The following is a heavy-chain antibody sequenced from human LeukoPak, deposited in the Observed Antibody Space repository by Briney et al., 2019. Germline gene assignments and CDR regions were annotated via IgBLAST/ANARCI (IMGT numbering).Heavy chain of an antibody. CDR2: IWYDGSNK. J-gene: IGHJ4*02. Sequence: GRSLRLSCAASGFTFSSYGMHWVRQAPGNGLEWVAVIWYDGSNKYYADSVKGRFTISRDNSKNTLYLQMNSLRAEDTAVYYCARDRRSAMKSSGYFDYWGQGTLVTVSS. D-gene: IGHD3-22*01. V-gene: IGHV3-33*01. CDR3: ARDRRSAMKSSGYFDY. CDR1: GFTFSSYG.